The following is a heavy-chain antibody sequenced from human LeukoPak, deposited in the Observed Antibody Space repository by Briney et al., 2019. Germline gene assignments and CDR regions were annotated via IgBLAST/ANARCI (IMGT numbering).Heavy chain of an antibody. CDR1: GYTFTSYG. V-gene: IGHV1-18*01. CDR3: AREMIVVVHDAFDI. CDR2: ISAYNGNT. Sequence: ASVKVSCKASGYTFTSYGISWVRQAPGQGLEWMGWISAYNGNTNYAQKLQGRVTMTTDTSTSTAYMELRSLRSDDTAVYYCAREMIVVVHDAFDIWGQGTMVTVSS. D-gene: IGHD3-22*01. J-gene: IGHJ3*02.